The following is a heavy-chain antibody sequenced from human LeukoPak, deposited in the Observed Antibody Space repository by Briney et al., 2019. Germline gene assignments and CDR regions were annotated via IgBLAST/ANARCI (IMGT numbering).Heavy chain of an antibody. D-gene: IGHD6-19*01. CDR1: GYTFTGYY. V-gene: IGHV1-2*06. Sequence: ASVKVSCKASGYTFTGYYMHWVRQAPGQGLEWMGRINPNSGGTNYAQKFQGRVTMTRDTSISTAYMELSRLRSDDTAVYYYARDSSYQWLAHNWFDPWGQGTLVTVSS. J-gene: IGHJ5*02. CDR2: INPNSGGT. CDR3: ARDSSYQWLAHNWFDP.